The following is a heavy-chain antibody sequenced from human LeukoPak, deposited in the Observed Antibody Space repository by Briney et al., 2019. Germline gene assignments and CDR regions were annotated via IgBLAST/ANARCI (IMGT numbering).Heavy chain of an antibody. CDR1: GYSLTSYW. Sequence: GESLKISCKGSGYSLTSYWIGWVRQMPGKGLEWMGIIYPGDSDTRYSPSFQGQVTISADKSISTAYLQWSSLKASDTAMYYCARSECGTSCYRNWFDPWGQGTLVTVSS. V-gene: IGHV5-51*01. CDR3: ARSECGTSCYRNWFDP. J-gene: IGHJ5*02. CDR2: IYPGDSDT. D-gene: IGHD2-2*01.